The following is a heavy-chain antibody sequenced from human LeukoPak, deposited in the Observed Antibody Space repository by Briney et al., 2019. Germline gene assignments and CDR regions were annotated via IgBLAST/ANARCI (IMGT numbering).Heavy chain of an antibody. CDR1: GFTFSSYG. Sequence: GASLRLSCAASGFTFSSYGMHWVRQAPGKGLEWVAVISYDENNKYYADSVKGRFTISRDNSKNMLYLQMNSLGAEDTAVYYCAKVPNRGYGGYDYFDYWGQGTLVTVSS. V-gene: IGHV3-30*18. D-gene: IGHD5-12*01. J-gene: IGHJ4*02. CDR2: ISYDENNK. CDR3: AKVPNRGYGGYDYFDY.